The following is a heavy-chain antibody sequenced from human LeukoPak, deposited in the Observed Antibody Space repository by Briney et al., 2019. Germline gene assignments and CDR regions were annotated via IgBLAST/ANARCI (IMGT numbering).Heavy chain of an antibody. D-gene: IGHD2-15*01. CDR1: GYTFTSYY. CDR3: ARDYLKVVVAGTAPSAGHMDY. Sequence: GASVKVSCKASGYTFTSYYMHWVRQAPGQGLEWMGIINPSGGSTSYAQKFQGRVTMTRDTSTSTVYMELSSLRSEDMAVYYCARDYLKVVVAGTAPSAGHMDYWGRGTLVTVSA. CDR2: INPSGGST. V-gene: IGHV1-46*01. J-gene: IGHJ4*02.